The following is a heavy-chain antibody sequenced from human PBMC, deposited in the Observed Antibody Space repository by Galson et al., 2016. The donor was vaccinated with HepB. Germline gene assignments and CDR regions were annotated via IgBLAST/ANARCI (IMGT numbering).Heavy chain of an antibody. CDR3: ARVFGRINYGMDV. V-gene: IGHV3-33*08. D-gene: IGHD2-15*01. CDR1: GLTFSDAW. J-gene: IGHJ6*02. CDR2: IWYDGSNK. Sequence: SLRLSCAASGLTFSDAWMRWVRQAPGKGLEWVAVIWYDGSNKYYADSVTGRFTVSRDNSKNTLYLQMNSLRAEDTAVYYCARVFGRINYGMDVWGQGTTVTVSS.